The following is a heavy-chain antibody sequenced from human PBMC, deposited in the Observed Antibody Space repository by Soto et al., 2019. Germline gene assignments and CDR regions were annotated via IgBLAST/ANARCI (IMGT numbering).Heavy chain of an antibody. CDR1: GFTFSSYW. Sequence: EVQLVESGGGLVQPGGSLRLSCAASGFTFSSYWMHWVRQTPGKGLVWVSRINSDGSSTSYVDSVKGRFTISRDNAKNTLYLQMNSLRAEDTAVYYCARDLGYCSSTSCYTDYWGQGTLVTVSS. D-gene: IGHD2-2*02. J-gene: IGHJ4*02. V-gene: IGHV3-74*01. CDR3: ARDLGYCSSTSCYTDY. CDR2: INSDGSST.